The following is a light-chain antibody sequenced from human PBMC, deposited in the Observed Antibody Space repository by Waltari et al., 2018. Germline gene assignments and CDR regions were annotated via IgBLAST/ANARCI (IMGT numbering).Light chain of an antibody. V-gene: IGKV1-5*01. J-gene: IGKJ1*01. CDR3: QQYYTYSAGV. CDR1: ESISVW. Sequence: DIQMTQSPSTLSASVGERVTITVRASESISVWLAWYQQKPGKAPKLLIDDASTLQSGVPSRFSGSGSGKEFTLTIASLQPDDSATYYCQQYYTYSAGVFGQGTTVEV. CDR2: DAS.